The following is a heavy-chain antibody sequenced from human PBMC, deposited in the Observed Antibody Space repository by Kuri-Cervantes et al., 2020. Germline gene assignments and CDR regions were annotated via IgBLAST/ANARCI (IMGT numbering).Heavy chain of an antibody. CDR3: ARHRDAYYNFWSGSAY. V-gene: IGHV1-69*05. J-gene: IGHJ4*02. CDR1: GGTFSSYA. Sequence: SVKVSCKASGGTFSSYAISWVRQAPGQGLEWMGGIIPIFGTANYAQKFQGRVTITTDESTSTVYMEVMSLRSDDTAVYYCARHRDAYYNFWSGSAYWGQGTLVTVSS. D-gene: IGHD3-3*01. CDR2: IIPIFGTA.